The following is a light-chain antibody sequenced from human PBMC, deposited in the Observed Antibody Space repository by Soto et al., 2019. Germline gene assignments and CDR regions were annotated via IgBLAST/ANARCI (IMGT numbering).Light chain of an antibody. CDR3: QQYYSYPLNT. V-gene: IGKV1-8*01. Sequence: AIRMTQSPSSFSASTGDRVTITCRASQGISSYLAWYQQKPGKAPKLLIYAASTLQSGVPSRFSGSGSGTDFTLTISCLQSEDFATYYCQQYYSYPLNTFGQGTKVEIK. CDR2: AAS. CDR1: QGISSY. J-gene: IGKJ1*01.